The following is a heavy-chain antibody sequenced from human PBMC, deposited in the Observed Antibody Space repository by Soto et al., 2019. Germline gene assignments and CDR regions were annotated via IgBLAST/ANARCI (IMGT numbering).Heavy chain of an antibody. V-gene: IGHV4-31*03. CDR2: IYYSGST. Sequence: LSLTCTVSGGSISSGGYYWSWIRQHPGKGLEWIGYIYYSGSTYYNPSLKSRVTISVDTSKNQFSLKLSSVTAADTAVYYCARDAHLYYYGSGSYTYYFDYWGQGTLVTVSS. CDR3: ARDAHLYYYGSGSYTYYFDY. D-gene: IGHD3-10*01. CDR1: GGSISSGGYY. J-gene: IGHJ4*02.